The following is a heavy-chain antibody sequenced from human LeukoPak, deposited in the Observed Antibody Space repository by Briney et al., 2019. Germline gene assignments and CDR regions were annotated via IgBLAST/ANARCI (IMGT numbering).Heavy chain of an antibody. CDR3: ASLIWFGDPRESSLDY. CDR2: ISGSGGST. D-gene: IGHD3-10*01. Sequence: PGGSLRLSCAASGFTFSSYAMSWVRQAPGKGLEWVSAISGSGGSTYYADSVKGRFTISRDNAKNSLYLQMNSLRAEDTAVYYCASLIWFGDPRESSLDYWGQGTLVTVSS. J-gene: IGHJ4*02. CDR1: GFTFSSYA. V-gene: IGHV3-23*01.